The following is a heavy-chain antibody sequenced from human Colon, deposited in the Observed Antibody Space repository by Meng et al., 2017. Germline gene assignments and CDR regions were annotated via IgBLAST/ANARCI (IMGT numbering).Heavy chain of an antibody. Sequence: QVQLVESGGGVGQPWRYLRLYCAASGFTFSAYRMYWVRQAPGKGLEWVEVTLPDGSQNYYADSVKGRFTISRDNSKNTLYLQMNSLRAEDTAVYYCASAWGDYWGQGTLVTVSS. D-gene: IGHD3-16*01. V-gene: IGHV3-30*03. CDR3: ASAWGDY. J-gene: IGHJ4*02. CDR1: GFTFSAYR. CDR2: TLPDGSQN.